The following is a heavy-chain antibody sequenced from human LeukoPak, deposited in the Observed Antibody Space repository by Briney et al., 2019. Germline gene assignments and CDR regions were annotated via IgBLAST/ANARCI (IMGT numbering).Heavy chain of an antibody. J-gene: IGHJ6*03. V-gene: IGHV4-38-2*02. CDR2: IYHSGST. CDR3: ARLSPPESLYYYYYYMDV. CDR1: GYSISSGYY. Sequence: PSETLSLTCTVSGYSISSGYYWGWIRQPPGKGLEWIGSIYHSGSTYYNPSLKSRVTISVDTSKNQFSLKLGSVTAADTAVYYCARLSPPESLYYYYYYMDVWGKGTTVTVSS.